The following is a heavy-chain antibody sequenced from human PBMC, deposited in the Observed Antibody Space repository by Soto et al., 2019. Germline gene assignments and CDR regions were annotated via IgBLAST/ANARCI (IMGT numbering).Heavy chain of an antibody. Sequence: EVQLLESGGGLVQPGGSLRLSCGASGFTFNNYAMSWVRQAPGKGLEWASIISGSGGSTYYADSVKGRFTISRDNSKNTLYLQMNSLRAEDTAVYYCARDVSYGSGSYAPDYWGQGTLVPVSS. CDR3: ARDVSYGSGSYAPDY. J-gene: IGHJ4*02. V-gene: IGHV3-23*01. CDR2: ISGSGGST. D-gene: IGHD3-10*01. CDR1: GFTFNNYA.